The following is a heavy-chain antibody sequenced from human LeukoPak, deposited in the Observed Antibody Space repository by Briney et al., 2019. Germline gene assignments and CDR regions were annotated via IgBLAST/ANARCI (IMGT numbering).Heavy chain of an antibody. CDR1: GFTFNRYG. Sequence: PGGSLRLSCAASGFTFNRYGMHWVRQAPGKGLEWVAVIWYDGGNKFYADSVRGRFTISRDNSKNTFYLQINSLRAEDTAVYYCAKGDGSYNYYMDVWGKGTTVTVSS. V-gene: IGHV3-33*06. D-gene: IGHD5-24*01. J-gene: IGHJ6*03. CDR2: IWYDGGNK. CDR3: AKGDGSYNYYMDV.